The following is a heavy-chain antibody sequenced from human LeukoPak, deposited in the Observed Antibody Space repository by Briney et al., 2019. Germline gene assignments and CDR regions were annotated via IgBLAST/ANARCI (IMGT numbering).Heavy chain of an antibody. V-gene: IGHV3-23*01. J-gene: IGHJ6*03. CDR3: AKAGYSYGFYYYYMDV. CDR1: RFTFSDYA. D-gene: IGHD5-18*01. Sequence: PGGSLRLSCAASRFTFSDYAMSWVRQAPGGGLEWVSGISGSGRSTYYADSVKGRFTISRDNSKNTLYLQMNSLRAEDTAVYYCAKAGYSYGFYYYYMDVWGKGTTVTVSS. CDR2: ISGSGRST.